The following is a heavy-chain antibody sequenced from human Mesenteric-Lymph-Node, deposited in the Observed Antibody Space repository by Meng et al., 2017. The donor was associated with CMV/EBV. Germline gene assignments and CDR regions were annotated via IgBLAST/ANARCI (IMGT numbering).Heavy chain of an antibody. CDR1: GFTSRSYW. CDR3: ARESMKMVRGLIVSGVFDP. Sequence: GGSLRLSCAASGFTSRSYWMSWVRQAPGKGREWVANIKEDGSEKYYVDSVKGRFTISRDNAKNSLDIQMNSLRAEDTAVYYCARESMKMVRGLIVSGVFDPWGQGTLVTVSS. D-gene: IGHD3-10*01. V-gene: IGHV3-7*01. J-gene: IGHJ5*02. CDR2: IKEDGSEK.